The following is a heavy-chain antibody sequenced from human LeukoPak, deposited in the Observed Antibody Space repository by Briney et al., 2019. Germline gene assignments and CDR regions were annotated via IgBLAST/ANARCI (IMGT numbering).Heavy chain of an antibody. CDR1: GFSFSSYA. D-gene: IGHD5-12*01. CDR2: VSGSGGST. J-gene: IGHJ3*02. CDR3: VEPYSGYNLGAFDI. V-gene: IGHV3-23*01. Sequence: GGSLRLSCAASGFSFSSYAINWVRQTPGKGLEWVSGVSGSGGSTYYTDSVRGRFTISRDNSKNTLYLQMNSLRAEDTAVYYCVEPYSGYNLGAFDIWGPGTMVTVSP.